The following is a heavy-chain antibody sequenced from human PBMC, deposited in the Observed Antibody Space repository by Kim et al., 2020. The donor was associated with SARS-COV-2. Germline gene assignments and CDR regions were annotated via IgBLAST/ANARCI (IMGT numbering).Heavy chain of an antibody. D-gene: IGHD1-26*01. V-gene: IGHV4-39*01. Sequence: SETLSLTCTVSGGSISSSSYYWGWIRQPPGKGLEWIGSIYYSGSTYYNPSLKSRVTISVDTSKNQFSLKLSSVTAADTAVYYCARHWDSWFDPWGQGTLVTVSS. J-gene: IGHJ5*02. CDR2: IYYSGST. CDR3: ARHWDSWFDP. CDR1: GGSISSSSYY.